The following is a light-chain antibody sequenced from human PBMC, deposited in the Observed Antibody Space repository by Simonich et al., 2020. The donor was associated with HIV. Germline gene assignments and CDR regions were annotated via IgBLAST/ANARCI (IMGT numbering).Light chain of an antibody. J-gene: IGKJ2*01. CDR3: QQYGSSPPYT. Sequence: EIVLTQSPGTLSLSPGERATLSCRASQSVSSSYLAWYQQKPGQAPRLLIYGASSRATGIPYRVSGSGSGTDFTLTISRLEPEDFAVYYCQQYGSSPPYTFGQGTKLEIK. V-gene: IGKV3-20*01. CDR2: GAS. CDR1: QSVSSSY.